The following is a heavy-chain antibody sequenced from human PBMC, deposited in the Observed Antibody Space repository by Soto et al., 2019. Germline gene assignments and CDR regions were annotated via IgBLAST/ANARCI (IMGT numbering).Heavy chain of an antibody. CDR2: IDPSDSYT. CDR1: GYKFTSYW. V-gene: IGHV5-10-1*01. Sequence: GESLKISCKGSGYKFTSYWISWVRQMNGKGLEWMGRIDPSDSYTNYSPSFQGHVTISADKSISTAYLQWSSLKASDTAMYYCARPSYSSGWYAEGYYGMDVWGQGTTVTVSS. J-gene: IGHJ6*02. CDR3: ARPSYSSGWYAEGYYGMDV. D-gene: IGHD6-19*01.